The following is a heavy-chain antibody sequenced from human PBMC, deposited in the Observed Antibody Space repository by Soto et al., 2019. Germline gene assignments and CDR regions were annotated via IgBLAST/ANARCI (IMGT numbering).Heavy chain of an antibody. J-gene: IGHJ6*02. V-gene: IGHV4-30-4*01. CDR1: GGSISSGDYY. CDR3: ARLGPTTVPTSYFTGNYNGMDV. D-gene: IGHD4-17*01. Sequence: SETLSLTCTVSGGSISSGDYYWIWIRQPPGKGLEWIGYIYYSGSTYYNPSLRSRLTISVDTSKNQFSLKLSSVTAADTAVYCCARLGPTTVPTSYFTGNYNGMDVWGQGTTVTVSS. CDR2: IYYSGST.